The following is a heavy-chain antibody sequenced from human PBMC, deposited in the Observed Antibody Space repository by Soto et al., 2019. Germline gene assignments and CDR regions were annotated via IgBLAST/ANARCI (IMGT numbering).Heavy chain of an antibody. V-gene: IGHV1-2*04. CDR2: INPNSGGT. CDR1: GYTFTGYY. Sequence: GASVKVSCKASGYTFTGYYMHCVRQAPGQGLEWMGWINPNSGGTNYAQKFQGWVTMTRDTSISTAYMELSRLRSDDTAVYYCARDRGHSSGLDAFDIWGQGTMVTVSS. J-gene: IGHJ3*02. D-gene: IGHD6-19*01. CDR3: ARDRGHSSGLDAFDI.